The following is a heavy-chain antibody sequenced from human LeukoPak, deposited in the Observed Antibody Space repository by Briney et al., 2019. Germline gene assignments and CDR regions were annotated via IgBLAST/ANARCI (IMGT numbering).Heavy chain of an antibody. CDR3: ARDTYYDFWSGYYGSVNYMDV. J-gene: IGHJ6*03. CDR2: TYYRSKWYN. V-gene: IGHV6-1*01. CDR1: GDSVSSNSAA. Sequence: SQTLSLTCAISGDSVSSNSAAWNWIRQSPSRGLEWLGRTYYRSKWYNDYAASVKSRITINPDTSKNQFSLQLNSVTPGDTAVYYCARDTYYDFWSGYYGSVNYMDVWGKGTTVTVSS. D-gene: IGHD3-3*01.